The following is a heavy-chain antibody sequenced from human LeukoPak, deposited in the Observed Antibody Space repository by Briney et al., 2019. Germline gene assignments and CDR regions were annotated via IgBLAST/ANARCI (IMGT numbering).Heavy chain of an antibody. CDR3: ARAVLPPSHSSSWLKDLDYYYYYMDV. Sequence: KASETLSLTCTVSGGSISSRPYYWDWVRQPPGKGLEWIGTISYSGTTYYSPSLKSRVTISLDTSKNQFSLKLSSVTAADTAVYYCARAVLPPSHSSSWLKDLDYYYYYMDVWGKGTTVTVSS. V-gene: IGHV4-39*07. J-gene: IGHJ6*03. CDR2: ISYSGTT. CDR1: GGSISSRPYY. D-gene: IGHD6-13*01.